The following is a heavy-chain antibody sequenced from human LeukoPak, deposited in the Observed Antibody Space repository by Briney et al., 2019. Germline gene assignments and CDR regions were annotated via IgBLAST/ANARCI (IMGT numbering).Heavy chain of an antibody. V-gene: IGHV3-9*01. CDR3: AKDGYCSGGSCYSDYYYYGMDV. J-gene: IGHJ6*02. CDR2: ISWNSGSI. Sequence: PGGSLRLSCAASGFTFDDYAMHWVRQAPGKGLEWVSGISWNSGSIGYADSVKGRFTISRDNAKNSLYLQMNSLRAEDTALYYCAKDGYCSGGSCYSDYYYYGMDVWGQGTTVTVSS. CDR1: GFTFDDYA. D-gene: IGHD2-15*01.